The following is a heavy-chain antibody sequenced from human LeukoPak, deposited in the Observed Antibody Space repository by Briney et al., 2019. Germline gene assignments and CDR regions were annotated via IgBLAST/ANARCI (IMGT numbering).Heavy chain of an antibody. V-gene: IGHV1-18*01. CDR1: GYTFTSYG. D-gene: IGHD3-10*01. CDR2: ISAYNGNT. J-gene: IGHJ4*02. Sequence: ASVKVSCKASGYTFTSYGISWVRQAPGQGLEWMGWISAYNGNTNYAQKLQGRVTMTTDTSTSTAYMELRSLRSDDAAVYYCARDLRITMVRGTPGDYWGQGTLVTVSS. CDR3: ARDLRITMVRGTPGDY.